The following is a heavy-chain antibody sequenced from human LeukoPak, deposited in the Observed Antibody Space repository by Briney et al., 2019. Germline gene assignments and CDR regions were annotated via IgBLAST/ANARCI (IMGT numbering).Heavy chain of an antibody. CDR2: ISAYNGNT. CDR1: GYTFTSYG. V-gene: IGHV1-18*01. CDR3: ARDSLASGYSYGYDY. J-gene: IGHJ4*02. Sequence: GASVKVSCKASGYTFTSYGISWVRQAPGQGLEWMGWISAYNGNTNYAQKLQGRVTMTTDTSTSTAYMELRSLRSGDTAVYYCARDSLASGYSYGYDYWGQGTLVTVSS. D-gene: IGHD5-18*01.